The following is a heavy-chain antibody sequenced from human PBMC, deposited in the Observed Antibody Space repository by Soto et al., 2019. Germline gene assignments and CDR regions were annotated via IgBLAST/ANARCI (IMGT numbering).Heavy chain of an antibody. CDR2: INGGGGHT. CDR3: AKAHGVYSSTWLFFDY. CDR1: GFKFSNFA. D-gene: IGHD2-2*01. V-gene: IGHV3-23*01. J-gene: IGHJ4*02. Sequence: VQLLQPGGGLVQPGGSLRLSCAASGFKFSNFAMRWIRQAPGKGLEWVSGINGGGGHTDYADSVKGRFTISRDNSKNTLYLQMSSLRAEDSAVYYCAKAHGVYSSTWLFFDYWGQGSLVTVSS.